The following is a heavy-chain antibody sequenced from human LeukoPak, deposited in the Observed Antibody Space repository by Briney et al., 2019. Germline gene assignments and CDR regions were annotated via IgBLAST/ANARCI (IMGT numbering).Heavy chain of an antibody. D-gene: IGHD1-26*01. Sequence: ASVKVSCKVSGYTLTELSMHWVRQAPGKGLEWMGGSDPEDGETIYAQKFQGRVTMTEDTSTDTAYMELSSLRSEDTAVYYCATDQLIVGATGFDPWGQGTLVTVSS. V-gene: IGHV1-24*01. J-gene: IGHJ5*02. CDR1: GYTLTELS. CDR3: ATDQLIVGATGFDP. CDR2: SDPEDGET.